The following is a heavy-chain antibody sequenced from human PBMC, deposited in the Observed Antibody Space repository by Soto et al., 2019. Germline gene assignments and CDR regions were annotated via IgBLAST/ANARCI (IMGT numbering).Heavy chain of an antibody. V-gene: IGHV3-7*05. Sequence: GGSLRLSCAASGFTFSSYWMSWVRQAPGKGLEWVANIKQDGSEKYYVDSVKGRFTISRDNAKNSLYLQMNSLRAEDTAVYYCARDRDGDYPGSGFVFDYWGQGTLVTVSS. D-gene: IGHD4-17*01. CDR1: GFTFSSYW. J-gene: IGHJ4*02. CDR3: ARDRDGDYPGSGFVFDY. CDR2: IKQDGSEK.